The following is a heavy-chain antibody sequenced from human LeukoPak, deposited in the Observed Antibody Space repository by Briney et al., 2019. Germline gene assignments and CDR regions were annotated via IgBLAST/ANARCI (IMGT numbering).Heavy chain of an antibody. V-gene: IGHV3-30*18. CDR3: AKDFQGRWTIDY. CDR2: ILSDGNND. D-gene: IGHD3/OR15-3a*01. J-gene: IGHJ4*02. CDR1: GFAFSSNA. Sequence: GRSLRLSCAASGFAFSSNAIHWVRQAPGKGLEWVAMILSDGNNDYYADSVKGRFTISRDNSKSTLYLQMNSLRPEDTAVYYCAKDFQGRWTIDYWGQGTLVTVSP.